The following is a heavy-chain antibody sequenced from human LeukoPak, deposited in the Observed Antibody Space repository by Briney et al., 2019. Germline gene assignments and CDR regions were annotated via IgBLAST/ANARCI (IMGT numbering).Heavy chain of an antibody. CDR3: ARRRYSYGLYAFDI. V-gene: IGHV1-8*02. CDR2: MNPNSGNT. Sequence: ASVKVSCKASGYTFTSYGISWVRQAPGQGLEWMGWMNPNSGNTGYAQKFQGRVTMTRNTSISTAYMELSSLRSEDTAVYYCARRRYSYGLYAFDIWGQGTMVTVSS. CDR1: GYTFTSYG. D-gene: IGHD5-18*01. J-gene: IGHJ3*02.